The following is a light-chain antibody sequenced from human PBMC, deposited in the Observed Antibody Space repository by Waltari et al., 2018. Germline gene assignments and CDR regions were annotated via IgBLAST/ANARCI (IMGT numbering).Light chain of an antibody. Sequence: QSALTQPASVSGSPGQSITISCTGSSSDVGGYRLVPWYQQHPGKAPKLMIYAVTKRPSGVSHRFSGSKSGNTASLTISGLQTEDEADYYCCSYAGSTTSSVVFGTGTKVIVL. CDR1: SSDVGGYRL. V-gene: IGLV2-23*02. CDR2: AVT. J-gene: IGLJ1*01. CDR3: CSYAGSTTSSVV.